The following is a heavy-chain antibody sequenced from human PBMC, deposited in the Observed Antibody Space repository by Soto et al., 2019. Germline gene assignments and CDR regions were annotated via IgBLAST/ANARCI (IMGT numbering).Heavy chain of an antibody. J-gene: IGHJ4*02. D-gene: IGHD3-10*01. CDR2: ISSNGGST. V-gene: IGHV3-64*01. CDR1: GFTFSSYA. CDR3: ARSKGSGSYPYLFGY. Sequence: GGSLRLSCAASGFTFSSYAMHWVRQAPGKGLEYVSAISSNGGSTYYANSVKGRFTISRDNSKNTLYLQMGSLRAEDMAVYYCARSKGSGSYPYLFGYWGQGTLVTVSS.